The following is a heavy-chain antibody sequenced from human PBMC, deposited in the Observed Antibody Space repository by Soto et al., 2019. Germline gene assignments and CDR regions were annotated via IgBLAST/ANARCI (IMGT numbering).Heavy chain of an antibody. J-gene: IGHJ4*02. V-gene: IGHV4-30-4*01. CDR1: GGSISSGDYY. CDR3: ARAYGELSHIDY. D-gene: IGHD3-16*02. Sequence: SETLSLTCTVSGGSISSGDYYWSWIRQPPGKGLEWIGYIYYSGSTYYNPSLKSRVTISVDTSKNQFSLKLSSVTAADTAVYYCARAYGELSHIDYWGQGTLVTVSS. CDR2: IYYSGST.